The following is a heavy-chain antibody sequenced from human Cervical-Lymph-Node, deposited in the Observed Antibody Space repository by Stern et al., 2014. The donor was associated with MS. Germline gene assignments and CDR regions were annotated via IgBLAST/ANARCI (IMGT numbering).Heavy chain of an antibody. D-gene: IGHD6-19*01. CDR2: INPSGGST. V-gene: IGHV1-46*01. J-gene: IGHJ6*02. Sequence: QLVQSGAEVKKPGASVKVSCKPSGYTFTNYPMHWGRQAPGQGLEWMGKINPSGGSTSYAQKFQGRVTMTRDTSTSTVYMELSSLRSEDTAVYYCAREVAGHRLGMMDVWGQGTTVTVSS. CDR1: GYTFTNYP. CDR3: AREVAGHRLGMMDV.